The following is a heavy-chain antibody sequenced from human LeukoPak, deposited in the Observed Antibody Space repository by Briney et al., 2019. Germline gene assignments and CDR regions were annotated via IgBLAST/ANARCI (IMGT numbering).Heavy chain of an antibody. J-gene: IGHJ4*02. CDR1: GGSISSGSYY. D-gene: IGHD1-26*01. CDR3: ARLHREYYAY. V-gene: IGHV4-61*02. CDR2: IYTSGST. Sequence: PSETLSLTCTVSGGSISSGSYYWSWIRQPAGKGLEWIGRIYTSGSTNYNPSLKSRVTISVDTSKNQFSLKLSSVTAADTAVYYCARLHREYYAYWGQGTLVTVSS.